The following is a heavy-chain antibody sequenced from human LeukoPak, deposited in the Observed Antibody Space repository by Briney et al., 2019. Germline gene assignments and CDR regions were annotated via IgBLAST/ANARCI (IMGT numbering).Heavy chain of an antibody. CDR3: AKDHGYAFDN. CDR1: GFTLRSYA. Sequence: GGPLSLFCAASGFTLRSYALRWVRQAPGKGVEWVAAISGCGGSTQYADSEKGRFTLSRENSKNTVYLKIKRLRAEDTGVYYCAKDHGYAFDNWGQGTLVTVSS. V-gene: IGHV3-23*01. CDR2: ISGCGGST. D-gene: IGHD5-18*01. J-gene: IGHJ4*02.